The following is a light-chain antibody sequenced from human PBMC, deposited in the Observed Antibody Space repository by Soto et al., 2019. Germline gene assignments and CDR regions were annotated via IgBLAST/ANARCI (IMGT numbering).Light chain of an antibody. CDR1: QNINDY. V-gene: IGKV3-11*01. CDR2: DAS. J-gene: IGKJ1*01. CDR3: QQRSNWPRT. Sequence: EIVLTQSPATLSLSPGERATLSCRASQNINDYLAWYQQKPGQAPRLLIYDASNRATGVPARFTGSGSGTDFTLTISSLEPEDFALYYCQQRSNWPRTFGQGTKVEIK.